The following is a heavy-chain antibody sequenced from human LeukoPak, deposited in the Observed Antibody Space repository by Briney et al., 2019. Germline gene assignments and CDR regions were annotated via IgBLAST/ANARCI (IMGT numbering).Heavy chain of an antibody. V-gene: IGHV3-7*01. CDR3: ARDDNLATHYYGMDV. Sequence: GGSLRLSCAASGFTFSSYWMSWVRQAPGKGLEWVANIKQDGSEKYYVDSVKGRFTISRDNSKNTLYLQMNSLRAEDTAVYYCARDDNLATHYYGMDVWGQGTTVTVSS. D-gene: IGHD1-26*01. J-gene: IGHJ6*02. CDR2: IKQDGSEK. CDR1: GFTFSSYW.